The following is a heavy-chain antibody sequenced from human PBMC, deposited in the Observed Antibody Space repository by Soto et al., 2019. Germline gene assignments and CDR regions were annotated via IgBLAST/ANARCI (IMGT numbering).Heavy chain of an antibody. Sequence: QVQLVESGGGLVKPGGSLRLSCAASGFTFSDYSMSWIRQAPGKGLEWISYISGRGATIFYADSVKGRFTISRDNAKNSLYLQMNSLRAEDTAVYSCMILIAARPSWGQGTLVTVSS. D-gene: IGHD6-6*01. V-gene: IGHV3-11*01. CDR3: MILIAARPS. CDR2: ISGRGATI. CDR1: GFTFSDYS. J-gene: IGHJ5*02.